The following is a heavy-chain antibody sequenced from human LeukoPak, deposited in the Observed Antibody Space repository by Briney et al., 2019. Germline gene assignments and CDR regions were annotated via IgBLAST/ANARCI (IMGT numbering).Heavy chain of an antibody. CDR1: GGSISNSY. J-gene: IGHJ4*02. Sequence: SETLSLTCTVSGGSISNSYWSWIRQPPGKGLEWIGYIYYSGSTNYNPSLTSRVTISLDTSKNQFYLKLSSVTAADTAVYYCARRRGDFWSDYYAFDYWGQGTLVTISS. V-gene: IGHV4-59*08. CDR3: ARRRGDFWSDYYAFDY. CDR2: IYYSGST. D-gene: IGHD3-3*01.